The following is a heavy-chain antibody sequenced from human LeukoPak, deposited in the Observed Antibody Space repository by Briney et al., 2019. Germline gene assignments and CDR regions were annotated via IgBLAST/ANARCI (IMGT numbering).Heavy chain of an antibody. CDR1: GYTFTGYY. D-gene: IGHD3-3*01. CDR3: ARGEGISITIFGVVLDY. V-gene: IGHV1-2*02. Sequence: ASVKVSCKASGYTFTGYYMHWVRQAPRQGLEWMGWINPNSGGTNYAQKFQGRVTMTRDTSISTAYMELSRLRSDDTAVYYCARGEGISITIFGVVLDYWGQGTLVTVSS. CDR2: INPNSGGT. J-gene: IGHJ4*02.